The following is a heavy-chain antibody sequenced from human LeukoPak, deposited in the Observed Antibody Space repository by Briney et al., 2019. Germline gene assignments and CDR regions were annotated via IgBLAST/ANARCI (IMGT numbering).Heavy chain of an antibody. Sequence: GGSLRLSCAASGFTYSSHNMHWVRQAPGKGLEWVALLTYDGSNKYYADSVKGRFTISRDNSKNTLYVQMNSLRAEDTAVYYCARDQGYSYGHSFDYWGQGTLVTVSS. CDR2: LTYDGSNK. CDR1: GFTYSSHN. CDR3: ARDQGYSYGHSFDY. D-gene: IGHD5-18*01. J-gene: IGHJ4*02. V-gene: IGHV3-30-3*01.